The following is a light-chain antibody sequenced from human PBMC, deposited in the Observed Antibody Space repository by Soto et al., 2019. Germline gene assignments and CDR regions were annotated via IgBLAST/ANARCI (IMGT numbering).Light chain of an antibody. Sequence: EIVLTQSPGTLSLSPGEGATLSCRASQSVSSSYIAWYQQRPGQTPSLLIYGASTRATGIPDRFSGSGSGTPFTLTISRLEPGDFAVYYCQHFCGTTFTFGQGTRLEIK. J-gene: IGKJ5*01. CDR1: QSVSSSY. CDR2: GAS. CDR3: QHFCGTTFT. V-gene: IGKV3-20*01.